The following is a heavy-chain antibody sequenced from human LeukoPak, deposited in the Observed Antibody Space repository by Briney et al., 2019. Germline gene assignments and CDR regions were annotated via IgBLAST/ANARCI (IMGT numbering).Heavy chain of an antibody. D-gene: IGHD3-16*01. CDR3: ARISRYGLDY. CDR2: IKSDGSEK. CDR1: AFTFSGYW. Sequence: GGSLRLSCAASAFTFSGYWMSWVRQAPGKGLEWLANIKSDGSEKYYVDSVKGRFTISRDNAKNSLYLQMNSLRPEDTAVYYCARISRYGLDYWGQGTLVTVSS. V-gene: IGHV3-7*04. J-gene: IGHJ4*02.